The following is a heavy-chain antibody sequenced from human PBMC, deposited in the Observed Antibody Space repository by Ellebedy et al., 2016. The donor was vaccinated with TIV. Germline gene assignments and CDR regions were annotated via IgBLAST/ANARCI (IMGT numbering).Heavy chain of an antibody. CDR3: ARYRVLQYFDWLLNHDAFDI. CDR1: GGSISSSNW. J-gene: IGHJ3*02. CDR2: IYLSGST. Sequence: SETLSLTXAASGGSISSSNWWSWVRLPPGKGLEWIGEIYLSGSTNYNPSLKSRVTISVDKSKNQFSLKLSSVTAADSAVYYCARYRVLQYFDWLLNHDAFDIWGQGTMVTVSS. V-gene: IGHV4-4*02. D-gene: IGHD3-9*01.